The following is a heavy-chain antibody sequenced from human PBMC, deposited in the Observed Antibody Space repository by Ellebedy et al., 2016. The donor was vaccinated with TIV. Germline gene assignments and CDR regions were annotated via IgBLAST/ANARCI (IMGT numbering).Heavy chain of an antibody. Sequence: SVKGRFTISRDNSKNTLSLQMNSLRPDDTAVYFCAKELYAGAHYCSDYWGQGTLVTVSS. D-gene: IGHD2-15*01. J-gene: IGHJ4*02. V-gene: IGHV3-23*01. CDR3: AKELYAGAHYCSDY.